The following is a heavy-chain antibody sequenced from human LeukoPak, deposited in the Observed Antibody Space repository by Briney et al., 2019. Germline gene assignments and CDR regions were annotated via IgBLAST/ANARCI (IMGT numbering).Heavy chain of an antibody. CDR3: ARGASTVTTAPVFDY. CDR2: IYTSGST. D-gene: IGHD4-17*01. J-gene: IGHJ4*02. V-gene: IGHV4-61*02. CDR1: GGSISSGSYY. Sequence: SETLSLTCTVSGGSISSGSYYWSWIRQPAGKGLEWIGRIYTSGSTNYNPSLKSRVTISVDTSKNQFSLKLSSVTAADTAVYYCARGASTVTTAPVFDYWGQGTLVTVSS.